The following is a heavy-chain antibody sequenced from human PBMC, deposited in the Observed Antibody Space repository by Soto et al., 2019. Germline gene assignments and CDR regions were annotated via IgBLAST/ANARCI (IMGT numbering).Heavy chain of an antibody. CDR2: ISGSGGST. CDR3: AKAAYEFCSGYYFDGMDV. D-gene: IGHD3-3*01. J-gene: IGHJ6*02. Sequence: GGSLRLYCAASGFTFSSYAMSWVRQAPGKGLEWVSAISGSGGSTYYADSVKGRFTISRDNSKNTLYLQMNSLRAEDTAVYYCAKAAYEFCSGYYFDGMDVWGQGTTDTVSS. CDR1: GFTFSSYA. V-gene: IGHV3-23*01.